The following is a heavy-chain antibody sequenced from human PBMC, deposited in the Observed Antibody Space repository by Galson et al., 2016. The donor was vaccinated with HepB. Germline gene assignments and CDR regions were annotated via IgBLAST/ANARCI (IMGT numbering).Heavy chain of an antibody. CDR2: IYHSGSA. Sequence: SETLSLTCTVSGGFISSYYWTWIRQPPGKGLEWIGYIYHSGSANYNPSLKSRVTMSIDTSKIEFSLNLTSVTAADTAVYYCARGALGCSDGTCYYRRFDVWGQGTTVTVSA. J-gene: IGHJ3*01. CDR1: GGFISSYY. D-gene: IGHD3-10*01. CDR3: ARGALGCSDGTCYYRRFDV. V-gene: IGHV4-59*01.